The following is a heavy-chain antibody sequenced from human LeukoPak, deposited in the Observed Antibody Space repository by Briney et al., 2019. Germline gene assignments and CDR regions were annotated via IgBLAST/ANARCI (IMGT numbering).Heavy chain of an antibody. D-gene: IGHD3-22*01. J-gene: IGHJ4*02. CDR3: ARDRPRPGYDSSGYYYSDYFDY. V-gene: IGHV3-48*01. CDR1: GFTFSYYS. CDR2: IGSSSSTI. Sequence: GGSLRLSCAASGFTFSYYSMNWVRQAPGKGLEWVSYIGSSSSTIYYAYSVKGRFTISRDNAKNSLYLQMNSLRAEDTAVYYCARDRPRPGYDSSGYYYSDYFDYWGQGTLVTVSS.